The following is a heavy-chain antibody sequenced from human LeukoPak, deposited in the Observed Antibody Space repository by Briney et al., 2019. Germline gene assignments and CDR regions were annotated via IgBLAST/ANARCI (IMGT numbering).Heavy chain of an antibody. Sequence: ASVKVSCKASGYTFTGYYMHWVRQAPGQGVERMGWINPNSGGTNYAQKFQGRVTMTRDTSISTAYMELSRLRSDDTAVYYCARANDDILTGYYSTFDYWGQGTLVTVSS. CDR3: ARANDDILTGYYSTFDY. CDR1: GYTFTGYY. J-gene: IGHJ4*02. V-gene: IGHV1-2*02. D-gene: IGHD3-9*01. CDR2: INPNSGGT.